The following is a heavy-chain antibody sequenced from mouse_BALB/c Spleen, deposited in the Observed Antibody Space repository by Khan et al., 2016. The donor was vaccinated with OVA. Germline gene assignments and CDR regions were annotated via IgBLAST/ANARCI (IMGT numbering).Heavy chain of an antibody. CDR3: ARSGYDFFAY. CDR2: IYPGDGNT. Sequence: QVQLKQSGAELVRPGSSMKISCKASGYAFSNYWMNWVRQGPGKGLEWIGQIYPGDGNTNNNGMFTDKATLTEDKSTSTAYMQLSSLTSEDSAVYFGARSGYDFFAYWGQGTLVTVSA. D-gene: IGHD2-14*01. V-gene: IGHV1-80*01. J-gene: IGHJ3*01. CDR1: GYAFSNYW.